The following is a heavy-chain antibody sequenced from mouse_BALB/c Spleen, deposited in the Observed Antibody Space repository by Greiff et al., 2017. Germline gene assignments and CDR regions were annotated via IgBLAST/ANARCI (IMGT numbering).Heavy chain of an antibody. V-gene: IGHV1S137*01. J-gene: IGHJ4*01. CDR1: GYTFTDYA. Sequence: QVQLQQSGAELVRPGVSVKISCKGSGYTFTDYAMHWVKQSHAKSLEWIGVISTYYGDASYNQKFKGKATMTVDKSSSTAYMELARLTSEDSAIYYCARGITNAMDYWGQGTSVTVSS. D-gene: IGHD2-4*01. CDR2: ISTYYGDA. CDR3: ARGITNAMDY.